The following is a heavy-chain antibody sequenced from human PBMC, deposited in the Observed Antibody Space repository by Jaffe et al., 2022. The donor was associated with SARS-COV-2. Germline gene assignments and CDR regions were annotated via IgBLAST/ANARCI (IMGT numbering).Heavy chain of an antibody. CDR1: GGSISSGSYY. V-gene: IGHV4-61*02. CDR3: ARGRGGIAAADLDY. CDR2: IYTSGST. J-gene: IGHJ4*02. Sequence: QVQLQESGPGLVKPSQTLSLTCTVSGGSISSGSYYWSWIRQPAGKGLEWIGRIYTSGSTNYNPSLKSRVTISVDTSKNQFSLKLSSVTAADTAVYYCARGRGGIAAADLDYWGQGTLVTVSS. D-gene: IGHD6-13*01.